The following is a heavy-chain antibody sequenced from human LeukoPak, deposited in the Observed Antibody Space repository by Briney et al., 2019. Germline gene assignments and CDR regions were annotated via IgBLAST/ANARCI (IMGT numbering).Heavy chain of an antibody. CDR3: AKKMDDAFDI. Sequence: KSGGSLRLSCAASGFTFSSYSMNWVRQAPGKGLDWVSFISSSSAYISYTDSVKGRFTISRDNAKNSLYLQMNNLRAEDTSVYYCAKKMDDAFDIWGQGTMVTVSS. V-gene: IGHV3-21*01. CDR1: GFTFSSYS. J-gene: IGHJ3*02. CDR2: ISSSSAYI. D-gene: IGHD5-24*01.